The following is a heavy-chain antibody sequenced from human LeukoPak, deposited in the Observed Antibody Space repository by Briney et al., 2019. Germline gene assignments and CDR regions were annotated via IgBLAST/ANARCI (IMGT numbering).Heavy chain of an antibody. J-gene: IGHJ3*02. CDR3: ARDLITVTKGFDI. Sequence: SETLSLTCAVSADSFSSHYWSWIRQPPGKGLEWIGYISYIGSTNYNPSLKSRVTITIDTSKNQFSLKLSSVTAADTAVYYCARDLITVTKGFDIWGQGTMVSVSS. CDR2: ISYIGST. V-gene: IGHV4-59*11. CDR1: ADSFSSHY. D-gene: IGHD4-17*01.